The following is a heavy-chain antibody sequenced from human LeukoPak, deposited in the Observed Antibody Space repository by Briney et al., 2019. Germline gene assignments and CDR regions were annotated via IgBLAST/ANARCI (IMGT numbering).Heavy chain of an antibody. V-gene: IGHV4-39*07. CDR2: IYHSGST. J-gene: IGHJ4*02. CDR1: GGSISSSRYY. D-gene: IGHD6-19*01. CDR3: AREGLPPGYSSGWYPDY. Sequence: PSETLSLTCTVSGGSISSSRYYWGWIRQPPGKGLEWIGSIYHSGSTYYNPSLKSRVTISVDTSKNQFSLKLSSVTAADTAVYYCAREGLPPGYSSGWYPDYWGQGTLVTVSS.